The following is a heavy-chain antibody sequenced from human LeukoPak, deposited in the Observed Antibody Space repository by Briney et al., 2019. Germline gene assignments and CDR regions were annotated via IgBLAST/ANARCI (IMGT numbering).Heavy chain of an antibody. CDR1: GGSISSGGYY. J-gene: IGHJ4*02. CDR2: IYHSGST. CDR3: ARTRGDNPAAMVRGVFADY. Sequence: KTSETLSLTCTVSGGSISSGGYYWSWIRQPPGKGLEWIGYIYHSGSTYYNPSLKSRVTISVDRSKNQFSLKLSSVTAADTAVYYCARTRGDNPAAMVRGVFADYWGQGTLVTVSS. V-gene: IGHV4-30-2*01. D-gene: IGHD3-10*01.